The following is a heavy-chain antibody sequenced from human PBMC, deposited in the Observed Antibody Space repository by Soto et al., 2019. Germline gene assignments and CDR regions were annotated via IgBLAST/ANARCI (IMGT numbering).Heavy chain of an antibody. CDR2: IFYSGST. CDR3: ARGVGDYSLTRYYYYGIDV. V-gene: IGHV4-30-4*01. CDR1: GGSISSTDYY. Sequence: QVQLQESGPGLVKPSQALSLTCTVSGGSISSTDYYWSWIRQPPGKGLEWIGYIFYSGSTSCNPSLKSRVTISVDTSKNQFSLNLSSMTAADTAVYYCARGVGDYSLTRYYYYGIDVWGQGTTVTVSS. D-gene: IGHD4-17*01. J-gene: IGHJ6*02.